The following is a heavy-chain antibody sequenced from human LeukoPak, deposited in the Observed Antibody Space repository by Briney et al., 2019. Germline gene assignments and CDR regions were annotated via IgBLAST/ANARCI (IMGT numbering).Heavy chain of an antibody. CDR3: ARETYYYDSSGYPSDY. CDR2: IDPDGSRT. D-gene: IGHD3-22*01. CDR1: GLTFSSYW. V-gene: IGHV3-74*01. Sequence: GALRLSCAASGLTFSSYWMHWVRQAPGKGLVWVSRIDPDGSRTSYADPVKGRFTISRDNAKNTLYLQMNSLRAEDTAVYYCARETYYYDSSGYPSDYWGQGTLVTVSS. J-gene: IGHJ4*02.